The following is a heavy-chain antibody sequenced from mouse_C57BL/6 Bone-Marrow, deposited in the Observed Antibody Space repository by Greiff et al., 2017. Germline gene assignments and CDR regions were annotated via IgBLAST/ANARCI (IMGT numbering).Heavy chain of an antibody. CDR3: ARSTIVTH. Sequence: VQLQQSGAELARPGASVKMSCKASGYTFTSYTMHWVKQRPGQGLEWIGYINPSSGYTKYNQKFKDKATLTADTSSSTAYMQLSSLTSEDSAVYYCARSTIVTHWGQGTTLTVSS. V-gene: IGHV1-4*01. D-gene: IGHD2-5*01. CDR1: GYTFTSYT. CDR2: INPSSGYT. J-gene: IGHJ2*01.